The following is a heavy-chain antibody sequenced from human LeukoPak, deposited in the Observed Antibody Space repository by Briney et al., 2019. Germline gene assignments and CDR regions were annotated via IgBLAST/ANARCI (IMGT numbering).Heavy chain of an antibody. D-gene: IGHD5-18*01. CDR3: ARDSGYFTLGHFDY. Sequence: GASVKVSCKASGGTFSSYAISWVRQAPGQGLEWMARIIPIFGTTNYAQNFQGRVTITADKSTSTAYMELSSLRSEDTAVYYCARDSGYFTLGHFDYWGQGTLVTVSS. CDR1: GGTFSSYA. CDR2: IIPIFGTT. J-gene: IGHJ4*02. V-gene: IGHV1-69*06.